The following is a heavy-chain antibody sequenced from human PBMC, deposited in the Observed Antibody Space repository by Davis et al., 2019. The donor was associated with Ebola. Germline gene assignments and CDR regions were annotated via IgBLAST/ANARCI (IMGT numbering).Heavy chain of an antibody. CDR2: ISAYNGNT. CDR1: GYTFTSHG. J-gene: IGHJ2*01. V-gene: IGHV1-18*01. CDR3: ARPIEKRCSPGCFDL. Sequence: ASVKVSCMASGYTFTSHGISWVRQAPGQGLEWTGWISAYNGNTNYAQKFQGRVTMTRNNSITTAYIALSSLRFEDPAVYYCARPIEKRCSPGCFDLWGRGTLVTVSS. D-gene: IGHD4/OR15-4a*01.